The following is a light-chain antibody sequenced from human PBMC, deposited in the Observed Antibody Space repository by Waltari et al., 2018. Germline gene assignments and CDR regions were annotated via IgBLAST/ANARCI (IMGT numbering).Light chain of an antibody. CDR2: AAS. CDR3: QQSYSASWT. Sequence: DIKMTQSPSSLSASVGDRVTIRCRESQTISTSLSWYQAKPGKAPKLLIFAASILQTDVPSRFSGDGSGTDVTLTISSLQPADIATYYCQQSYSASWTFGQGTKVEIK. V-gene: IGKV1-39*01. CDR1: QTISTS. J-gene: IGKJ1*01.